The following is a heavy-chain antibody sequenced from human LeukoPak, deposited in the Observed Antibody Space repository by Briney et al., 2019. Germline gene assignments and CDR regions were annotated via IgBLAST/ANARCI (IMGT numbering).Heavy chain of an antibody. V-gene: IGHV4-59*01. CDR2: IYYSGST. CDR3: AREEHGGYFDY. CDR1: GGSITSSY. Sequence: SETLSLTCTVSGGSITSSYWSWIRQPPGKGLEWIGCIYYSGSTNYNPSLKSRVTMSVDTSKNQFSLKLTSVTAADTAVYYCAREEHGGYFDYWGQGNPVTVSS. J-gene: IGHJ4*02. D-gene: IGHD2-15*01.